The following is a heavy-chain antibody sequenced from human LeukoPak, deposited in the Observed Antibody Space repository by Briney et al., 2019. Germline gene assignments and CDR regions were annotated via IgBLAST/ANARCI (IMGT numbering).Heavy chain of an antibody. CDR3: ARGVGPNGKFQGLDF. CDR2: IYYTGKT. V-gene: IGHV4-39*07. J-gene: IGHJ4*02. Sequence: PSETLSLTCTVSDGAIRTSNHYWDWIRQPPGTGLEWIGSIYYTGKTYDSPSLKSRLSMSVDTAKSQFSLKLRSVTAADTAVYYCARGVGPNGKFQGLDFWGQGSLVIVSS. D-gene: IGHD1-26*01. CDR1: DGAIRTSNHY.